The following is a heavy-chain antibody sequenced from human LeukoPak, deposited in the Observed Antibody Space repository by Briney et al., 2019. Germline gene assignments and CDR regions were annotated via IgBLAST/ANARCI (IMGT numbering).Heavy chain of an antibody. D-gene: IGHD3-3*01. CDR2: IYYSGST. V-gene: IGHV4-39*01. J-gene: IGHJ6*03. Sequence: NPSETLSLTCTVSGGSISSGGYYWGWIRQPPGKGLEWIGNIYYSGSTYYNPSLKSRVTISVDTSKNQFSLKLSSVTAADTAVYYCARVGQDGYYDFWSGYYYYYYMDVWGKGTTVTVSS. CDR1: GGSISSGGYY. CDR3: ARVGQDGYYDFWSGYYYYYYMDV.